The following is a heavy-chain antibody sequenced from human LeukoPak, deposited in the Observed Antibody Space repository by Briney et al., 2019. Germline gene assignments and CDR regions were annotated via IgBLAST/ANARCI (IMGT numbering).Heavy chain of an antibody. D-gene: IGHD1-1*01. CDR2: IYPGDSDT. CDR1: SCGTTNYW. V-gene: IGHV5-51*01. J-gene: IGHJ4*02. CDR3: VLPTTRTKWCVH. Sequence: GESLKISCKGSSCGTTNYWIDCVRQMPGKGLEWMGIIYPGDSDTRYSPSFQGQVTISVDKSISTAHLQRSRLKASDTAMHHCVLPTTRTKWCVHLGQGTLVTVSS.